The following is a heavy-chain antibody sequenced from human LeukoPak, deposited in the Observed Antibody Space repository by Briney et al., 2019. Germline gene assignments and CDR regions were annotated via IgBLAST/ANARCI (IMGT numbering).Heavy chain of an antibody. D-gene: IGHD5-18*01. CDR1: GFTFSSYA. V-gene: IGHV3-23*01. J-gene: IGHJ4*02. CDR2: VSGSGGST. CDR3: ARDTGGGYSCYDC. Sequence: GGSLRLSCAASGFTFSSYAMSWVRQAPGKGLEWVSAVSGSGGSTYYADSVKGRFTISRDNAKNSLYLQMNSLRAEDTAVYYCARDTGGGYSCYDCWGQGTLVTVSS.